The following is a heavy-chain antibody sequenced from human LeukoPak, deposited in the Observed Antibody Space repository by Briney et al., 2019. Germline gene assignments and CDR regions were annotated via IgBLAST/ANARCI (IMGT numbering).Heavy chain of an antibody. Sequence: GGSLRLSCAASGFTFSSYSMTWVRQAPGKGLEWVSSISSSSSYIYYADSMKGRFTIARDNAKNSLYLQMNSLRAEDTASYYSANGGRGVVGATDHRDAFDIWGQGTMVTVSS. CDR2: ISSSSSYI. V-gene: IGHV3-21*04. J-gene: IGHJ3*02. D-gene: IGHD1-26*01. CDR1: GFTFSSYS. CDR3: ANGGRGVVGATDHRDAFDI.